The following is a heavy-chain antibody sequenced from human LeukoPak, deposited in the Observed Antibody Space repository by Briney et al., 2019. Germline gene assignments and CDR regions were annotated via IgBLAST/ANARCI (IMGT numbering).Heavy chain of an antibody. CDR2: IYSSGGT. V-gene: IGHV4-59*01. CDR3: ARVPYGGSASLFDY. J-gene: IGHJ4*02. D-gene: IGHD6-6*01. Sequence: PETLSLTCTVSGGSISSYYWSWLRQPPGKGLEWIGYIYSSGGTNYNPSLKSRVTISVDTSKNQFSLKLSSVTAADTAYYYCARVPYGGSASLFDYWGQGTLVT. CDR1: GGSISSYY.